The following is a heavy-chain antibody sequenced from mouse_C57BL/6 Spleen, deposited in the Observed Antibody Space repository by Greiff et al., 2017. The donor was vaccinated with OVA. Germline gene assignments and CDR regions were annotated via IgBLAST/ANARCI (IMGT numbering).Heavy chain of an antibody. CDR2: INPNSGTT. V-gene: IGHV1-39*01. CDR1: GYSFTDYN. D-gene: IGHD1-1*01. Sequence: VQLQQSGPELVKPGASVKISCKASGYSFTDYNMNWVKQSNGKSLEWIGVINPNSGTTSYNQKFKGKATLTVDQSSSTAYMQLNSLTSEDSAVYYCARGYGSSHYYAMDYWGQGTSVTVSS. CDR3: ARGYGSSHYYAMDY. J-gene: IGHJ4*01.